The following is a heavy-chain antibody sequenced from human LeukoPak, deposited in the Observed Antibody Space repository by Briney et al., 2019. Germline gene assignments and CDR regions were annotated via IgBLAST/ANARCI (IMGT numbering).Heavy chain of an antibody. D-gene: IGHD3-10*01. J-gene: IGHJ4*02. CDR1: GASITSYY. CDR3: ARRSGSGSNIFFDY. Sequence: SETLSLTCTVSGASITSYYRSWIRQPPGKGLEWIGYIYYSGGTDYNPSLKSRVTISVDTSKNHLSLKLSSVTAADTAVYYCARRSGSGSNIFFDYWGQGTLVTVSS. CDR2: IYYSGGT. V-gene: IGHV4-59*08.